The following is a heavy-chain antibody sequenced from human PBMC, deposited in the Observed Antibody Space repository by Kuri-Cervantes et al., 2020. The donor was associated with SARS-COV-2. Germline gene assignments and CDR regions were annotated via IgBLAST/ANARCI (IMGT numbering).Heavy chain of an antibody. V-gene: IGHV3-33*08. CDR2: IWYDGENE. Sequence: GESLKISCVASGFTFSNYVINWVRQAPGKGLEWVAVIWYDGENEYYAGSVKGQFTVSRDNSKNTVSLHMNSLRAEDTAMYYCARGAANYYYMDVWGKGTTVTVSS. D-gene: IGHD3-16*01. J-gene: IGHJ6*03. CDR3: ARGAANYYYMDV. CDR1: GFTFSNYV.